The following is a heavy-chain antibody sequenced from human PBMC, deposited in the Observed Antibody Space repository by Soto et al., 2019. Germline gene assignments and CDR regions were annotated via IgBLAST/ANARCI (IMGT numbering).Heavy chain of an antibody. CDR1: GGSISGGGFS. CDR3: ARLQFGERFDC. D-gene: IGHD3-10*01. V-gene: IGHV4-30-2*01. CDR2: ILHTGGT. J-gene: IGHJ4*02. Sequence: SETLSLTCAVSGGSISGGGFSWSWIRQPPGKGLEWIGYILHTGGTQYNPSLKSRVSMSVDKSKNQFSLHLTSVTTADTAVYYCARLQFGERFDCWGQGALVTVSS.